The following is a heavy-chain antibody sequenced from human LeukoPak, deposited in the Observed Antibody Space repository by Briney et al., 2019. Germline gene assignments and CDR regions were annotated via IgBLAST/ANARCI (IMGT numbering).Heavy chain of an antibody. CDR3: ARFSGRVITFGGVTDAWEY. V-gene: IGHV4-38-2*02. CDR2: IYHSGST. Sequence: SETLSLTCTVSGYSISSGYYWGWIRQPPGKGLEWIGSIYHSGSTYYNPSLKSRVTISVDTSKNQFSLKLSSVTAADTAVYYCARFSGRVITFGGVTDAWEYWGQGTLVTVSS. CDR1: GYSISSGYY. J-gene: IGHJ4*02. D-gene: IGHD3-16*01.